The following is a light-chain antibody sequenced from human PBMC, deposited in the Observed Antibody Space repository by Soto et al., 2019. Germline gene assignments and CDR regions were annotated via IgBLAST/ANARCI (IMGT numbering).Light chain of an antibody. V-gene: IGKV1-5*03. J-gene: IGKJ4*01. CDR1: QSISSW. CDR2: KAS. CDR3: QQYNSYPLT. Sequence: EIRVSQSPSTLSASVGDRVTITCRASQSISSWLAWYQQKPGKAPKLLIYKASSLESGVPSRFSGSGSGTEFTLTISSLQPDDFATYYCQQYNSYPLTFGGGTKVAI.